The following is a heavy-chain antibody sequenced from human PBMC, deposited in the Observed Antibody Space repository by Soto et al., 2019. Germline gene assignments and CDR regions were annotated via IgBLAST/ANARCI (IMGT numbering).Heavy chain of an antibody. J-gene: IGHJ3*02. D-gene: IGHD3-22*01. CDR2: IYYSGST. V-gene: IGHV4-39*01. Sequence: QLQLQESGPGLVKPSETLSLTCTVSGGSISSSSYYWGWIRQPPGKGLEWIGSIYYSGSTYYNPSLKSRVTISVDTSKNQFSLKLSSVTAEDTAVYYCARQVVGDSDAFDIWGQGTMVTVSS. CDR3: ARQVVGDSDAFDI. CDR1: GGSISSSSYY.